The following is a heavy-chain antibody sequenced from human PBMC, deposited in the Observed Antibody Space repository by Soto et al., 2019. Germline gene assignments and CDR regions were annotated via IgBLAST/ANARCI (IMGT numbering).Heavy chain of an antibody. Sequence: GASVKVSCKISGHTLTEFSIHWVRQAPGKGLEWMGGFDPEGGEAIYAQKWHGRVTVTEDTVTDTAYMELSGLKSDDTAVYYCARDGLRYFDWLPRDYYGMDVWGQGTTVTVSS. CDR3: ARDGLRYFDWLPRDYYGMDV. CDR1: GHTLTEFS. D-gene: IGHD3-9*01. J-gene: IGHJ6*02. V-gene: IGHV1-24*01. CDR2: FDPEGGEA.